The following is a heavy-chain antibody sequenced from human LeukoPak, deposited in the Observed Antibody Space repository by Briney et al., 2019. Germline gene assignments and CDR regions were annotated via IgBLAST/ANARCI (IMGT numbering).Heavy chain of an antibody. D-gene: IGHD5-18*01. CDR3: ARASYSYGYIWYYYYGMDV. CDR1: AGFTFSSYG. Sequence: PGGSLRLSCAASAGFTFSSYGMSWVRPAPGKGLEWVSAISGSGGSTSYAQKFQGRVTMTRDTSTSTVYMELSSLRSEDTAVYYCARASYSYGYIWYYYYGMDVWGQGTTVTVSS. V-gene: IGHV3-23*01. CDR2: ISGSGGST. J-gene: IGHJ6*02.